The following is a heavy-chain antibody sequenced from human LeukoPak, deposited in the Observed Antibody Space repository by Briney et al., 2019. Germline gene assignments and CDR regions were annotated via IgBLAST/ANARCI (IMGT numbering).Heavy chain of an antibody. CDR1: GGSMNMHY. D-gene: IGHD3-22*01. Sequence: PSETLSLTCTVSGGSMNMHYWSWVRQSPGKGLEWIGCIHYTGYTDYNPSLRSRVTMSIDTSQNHFSLNLKSMTAADTAVYYCARPDRSDSYGILGFDIWGQGTMVTVSS. CDR3: ARPDRSDSYGILGFDI. CDR2: IHYTGYT. J-gene: IGHJ3*02. V-gene: IGHV4-59*08.